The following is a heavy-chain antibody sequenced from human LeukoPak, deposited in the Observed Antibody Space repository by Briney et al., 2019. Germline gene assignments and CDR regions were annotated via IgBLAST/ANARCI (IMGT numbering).Heavy chain of an antibody. V-gene: IGHV4-61*02. J-gene: IGHJ4*02. CDR2: IYTSGST. CDR1: GGSISSGSYY. D-gene: IGHD5-12*01. CDR3: ARTGLRFDY. Sequence: SETLSLTCPVSGGSISSGSYYWSWIRQPAGKGLEWIGRIYTSGSTNYNPSLKSRVTISVDTSKNQFSLKLSSVTAADTAVYYCARTGLRFDYGGQGTLVTVSS.